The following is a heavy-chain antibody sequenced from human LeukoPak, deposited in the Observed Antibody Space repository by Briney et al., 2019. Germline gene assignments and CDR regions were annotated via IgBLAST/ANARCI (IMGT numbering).Heavy chain of an antibody. Sequence: GGSLRLSCAASGFIVNRNYMNWVRQVPGKGLEWVSVIYSDGSTHYADSVQGRFIISRDNSKNTVGLQMNDLRTEETAVYYCARSWDARLNFDYWGQGTLVTVSS. CDR3: ARSWDARLNFDY. CDR2: IYSDGST. CDR1: GFIVNRNY. V-gene: IGHV3-66*02. J-gene: IGHJ4*02. D-gene: IGHD1-26*01.